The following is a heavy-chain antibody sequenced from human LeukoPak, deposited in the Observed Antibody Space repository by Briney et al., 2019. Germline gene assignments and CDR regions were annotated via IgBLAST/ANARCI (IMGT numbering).Heavy chain of an antibody. CDR1: GFTFSSHW. J-gene: IGHJ6*02. CDR2: INTDGSTT. CDR3: ARDTSRTMDV. V-gene: IGHV3-74*01. Sequence: GSLILSCAASGFTFSSHWMYWVRQAPGKGLVWVSIINTDGSTTRYADSVEGRFTISRDNARNTLYLEMNSPRVEDTAVYFCARDTSRTMDVWGQGTTVTV.